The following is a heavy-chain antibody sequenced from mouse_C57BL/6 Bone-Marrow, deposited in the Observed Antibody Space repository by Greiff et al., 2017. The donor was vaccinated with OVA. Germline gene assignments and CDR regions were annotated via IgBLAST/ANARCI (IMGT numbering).Heavy chain of an antibody. CDR3: ARIVATVPYAMDY. J-gene: IGHJ4*01. CDR1: GYAFTNYL. D-gene: IGHD1-1*01. Sequence: QVHVKQSGAELVRPGTSVKVSCKASGYAFTNYLIEWVKQRPGQGLEWIGVINPGRGGTNYNEKFKGKATLTADKSSSTAYMQLSSLTSEDSAVYFCARIVATVPYAMDYWGQGTSVTVSS. V-gene: IGHV1-54*01. CDR2: INPGRGGT.